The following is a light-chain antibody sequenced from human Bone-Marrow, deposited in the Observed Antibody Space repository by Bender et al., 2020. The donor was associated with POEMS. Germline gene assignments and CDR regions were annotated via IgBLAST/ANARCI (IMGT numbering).Light chain of an antibody. CDR2: SSH. Sequence: QSVLTQPPSASGTPGQRVTISCSGGSSNIGAHAVNWYQHLPGTAPKLLIYSSHRRPSGVSNRFSGSKSGDTASLTISGLQSEDEADYHCCSYAGRGPWVFGGGTKVTVL. J-gene: IGLJ3*02. CDR1: SSNIGAHA. V-gene: IGLV1-44*01. CDR3: CSYAGRGPWV.